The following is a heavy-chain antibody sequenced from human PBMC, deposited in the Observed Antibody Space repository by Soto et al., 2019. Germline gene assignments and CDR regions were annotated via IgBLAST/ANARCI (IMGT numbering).Heavy chain of an antibody. CDR1: GGSISSSSYY. CDR2: IYYSGST. V-gene: IGHV4-39*01. D-gene: IGHD6-13*01. Sequence: PSETLSLTCTVSGGSISSSSYYWGWIRQPPGKGLEWIGSIYYSGSTYYNPSLKSRVTISVDTSKNQFSLKLSSVTAADTAVYYCATPLYSSPAPDYYYGMDVWGQGTTVTVSS. J-gene: IGHJ6*02. CDR3: ATPLYSSPAPDYYYGMDV.